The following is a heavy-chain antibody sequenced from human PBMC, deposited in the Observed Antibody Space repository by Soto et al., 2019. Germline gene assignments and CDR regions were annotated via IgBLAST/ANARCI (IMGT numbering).Heavy chain of an antibody. V-gene: IGHV3-53*04. CDR1: GFTVSSNY. Sequence: EVQLVESGGGLVQPGGSLRLSCAASGFTVSSNYMSWVRQAPGKGLEWVSVIYSGGSTYYADSVKGRFTISRHNSKNTLYLQMNSLRAEDTAVYYCASTVSAASITIFGVVIGGAFDIWGQGTMVTVSS. J-gene: IGHJ3*02. CDR3: ASTVSAASITIFGVVIGGAFDI. CDR2: IYSGGST. D-gene: IGHD3-3*01.